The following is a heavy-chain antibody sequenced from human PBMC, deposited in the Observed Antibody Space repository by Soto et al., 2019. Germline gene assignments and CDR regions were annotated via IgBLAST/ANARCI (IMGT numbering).Heavy chain of an antibody. CDR1: GFTFSSYS. V-gene: IGHV3-21*01. D-gene: IGHD6-13*01. Sequence: GGSLRLSGAASGFTFSSYSMNWVRQAPGKGLEWVSSISSSSSYIYYADSVKGRFTISRDNAKNSLYLQMNSLRAEDTAVYYCARKIAASFPPDYWGPGTLVTVSS. CDR3: ARKIAASFPPDY. J-gene: IGHJ4*02. CDR2: ISSSSSYI.